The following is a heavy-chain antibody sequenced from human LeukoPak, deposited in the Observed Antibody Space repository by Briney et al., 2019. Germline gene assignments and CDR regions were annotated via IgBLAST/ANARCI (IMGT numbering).Heavy chain of an antibody. CDR1: GFTVSSNY. Sequence: GGSLRLSCAASGFTVSSNYMSWVRQAPGKGLEWVSVIYSGGSTYYADSVKGRFTISRDNSKNTLYLQMNSLRAEDTAVYYCARGFYDFWSGSTIDYWGQGTLVTVSS. CDR3: ARGFYDFWSGSTIDY. J-gene: IGHJ4*02. D-gene: IGHD3-3*01. V-gene: IGHV3-53*01. CDR2: IYSGGST.